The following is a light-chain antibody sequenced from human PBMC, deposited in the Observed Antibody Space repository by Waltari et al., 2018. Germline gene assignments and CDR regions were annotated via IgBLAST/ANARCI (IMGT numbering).Light chain of an antibody. Sequence: DIVLTQSPGTLSLSPGERATLSCRASQSVTSSYLTWYQQKPGQAPRPRIYGASNRATGSPDRFSGRGSGTDFTLTINRLEPEDFAVYYCQQYGSSYTFGQGTKLEIK. CDR1: QSVTSSY. CDR3: QQYGSSYT. J-gene: IGKJ2*01. CDR2: GAS. V-gene: IGKV3-20*01.